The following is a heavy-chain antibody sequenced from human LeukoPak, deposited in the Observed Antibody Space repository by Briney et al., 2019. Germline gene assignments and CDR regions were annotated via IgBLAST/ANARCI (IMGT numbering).Heavy chain of an antibody. CDR3: AREGDQLVGDYYFDY. CDR2: IIPILGIA. CDR1: GGTFSSYI. J-gene: IGHJ4*02. V-gene: IGHV1-69*04. Sequence: ASVKVSCTASGGTFSSYIISWVRQAPGQGLEWMGRIIPILGIANYAQKFQGRVTITADKSTSTAYMELSSLRSEDTAVYYCAREGDQLVGDYYFDYWGQGTLVTVSS. D-gene: IGHD6-6*01.